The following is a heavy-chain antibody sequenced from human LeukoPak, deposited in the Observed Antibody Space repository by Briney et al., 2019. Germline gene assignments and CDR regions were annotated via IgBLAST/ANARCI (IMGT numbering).Heavy chain of an antibody. Sequence: SGPTLVNPTQTLTLTCDFSGFSLNTGGVGVGWIRQPPGKAREWLALIYWDDDKRYSPSLKSRLTITKDTSKNQVVLTMTNMDPAETATYYCAHRVVADDALDYWGQGTLVTVSS. J-gene: IGHJ4*02. CDR2: IYWDDDK. V-gene: IGHV2-5*02. CDR3: AHRVVADDALDY. CDR1: GFSLNTGGVG. D-gene: IGHD2-15*01.